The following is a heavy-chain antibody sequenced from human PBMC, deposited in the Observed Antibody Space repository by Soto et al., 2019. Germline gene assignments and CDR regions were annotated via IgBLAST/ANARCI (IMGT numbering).Heavy chain of an antibody. CDR1: GFTFSSYA. CDR2: ISGSGGST. Sequence: EVQLLESGGGLVQPGGSLRLSCAASGFTFSSYAMSWVRQAPGKGLEWVSAISGSGGSTYYADSVKGRFTISRDNTKNTLYLQMNSLRAEDTAVYYCSKGLQWYYYYMDVWGKGTTVTVSS. J-gene: IGHJ6*03. D-gene: IGHD4-4*01. V-gene: IGHV3-23*01. CDR3: SKGLQWYYYYMDV.